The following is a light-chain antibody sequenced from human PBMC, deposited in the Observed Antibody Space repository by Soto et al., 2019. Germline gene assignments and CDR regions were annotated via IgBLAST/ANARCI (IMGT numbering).Light chain of an antibody. Sequence: DIVMTQSPLSLPVTPGEPASISCRSSQSLRHSNGYNYLDWYLQKPGQSPQLLIYLGSDRASGGRDRFSGSGSGTDFTLKISRVEAEDVGVYYCMQALQTPITCGQGTRLEIK. CDR3: MQALQTPIT. CDR1: QSLRHSNGYNY. CDR2: LGS. V-gene: IGKV2-28*01. J-gene: IGKJ5*01.